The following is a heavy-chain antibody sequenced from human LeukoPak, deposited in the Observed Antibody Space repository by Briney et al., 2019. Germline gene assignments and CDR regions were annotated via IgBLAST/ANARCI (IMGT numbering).Heavy chain of an antibody. V-gene: IGHV3-9*01. CDR2: ISWNSGSI. CDR3: ARDEFFLGIAVAGTTDY. D-gene: IGHD6-19*01. J-gene: IGHJ4*02. Sequence: EPGRSLRLSCAASGFTFDDYAMHWVRQAPGKGLEWVSGISWNSGSIGYADSVKGRFTISRDNAKNSLYLQMNSLRAEDTAVYYCARDEFFLGIAVAGTTDYWGQGTLVTVSS. CDR1: GFTFDDYA.